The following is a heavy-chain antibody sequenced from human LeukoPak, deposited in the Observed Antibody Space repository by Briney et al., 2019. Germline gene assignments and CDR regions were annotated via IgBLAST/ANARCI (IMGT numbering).Heavy chain of an antibody. J-gene: IGHJ4*02. CDR3: ARYSSWYGPYFFDY. Sequence: SETLSLTCAVYGGSFSGYYWSWIRQPPGKGLEWIGEINHSGSTNYNPSLKSRVTISVDTSKNQFSLKLSSVTAADTAVYYCARYSSWYGPYFFDYWGQGTLVTVSS. V-gene: IGHV4-34*01. CDR1: GGSFSGYY. D-gene: IGHD6-13*01. CDR2: INHSGST.